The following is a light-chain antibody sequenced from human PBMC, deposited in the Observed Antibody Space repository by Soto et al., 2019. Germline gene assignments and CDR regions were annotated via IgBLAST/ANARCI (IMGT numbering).Light chain of an antibody. Sequence: ILLTQSPATLSVSPGERVTLSCRASQSLNSNLAWYQQRPGQAPRLLIYETSTRATGIPARFSGSGSGTEFTLTISSLQSEDFAVYYCQQYNNWWTFGQGTKVEIK. CDR3: QQYNNWWT. V-gene: IGKV3-15*01. J-gene: IGKJ1*01. CDR1: QSLNSN. CDR2: ETS.